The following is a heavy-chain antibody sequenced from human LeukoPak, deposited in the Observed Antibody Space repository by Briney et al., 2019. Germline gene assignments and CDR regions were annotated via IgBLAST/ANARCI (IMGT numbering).Heavy chain of an antibody. Sequence: GGSLRLSCAASGFTFSDYSMNWVRQAPGKGLEWVSSISSGSTSIYYVDSVKGRFTISRDNAKNSLYLQMNSLRAEDTAVYYCAMHTVIASSWSLDYWGQGTLVTVSS. J-gene: IGHJ4*02. CDR2: ISSGSTSI. CDR1: GFTFSDYS. D-gene: IGHD6-13*01. V-gene: IGHV3-21*01. CDR3: AMHTVIASSWSLDY.